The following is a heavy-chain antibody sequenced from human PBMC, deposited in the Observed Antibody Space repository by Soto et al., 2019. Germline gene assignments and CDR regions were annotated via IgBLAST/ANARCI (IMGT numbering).Heavy chain of an antibody. Sequence: GSLRLSCAASGFTFSTYWMSWVRQAPGEGLEWVGNIKQDGSGENYVDSVKGRFTISRDNANHSLYLQMNSLRAEDTAVYYCARDRGPPRYLYYGMDVWGQGTTVTVSS. J-gene: IGHJ6*02. V-gene: IGHV3-7*01. D-gene: IGHD3-10*01. CDR2: IKQDGSGE. CDR1: GFTFSTYW. CDR3: ARDRGPPRYLYYGMDV.